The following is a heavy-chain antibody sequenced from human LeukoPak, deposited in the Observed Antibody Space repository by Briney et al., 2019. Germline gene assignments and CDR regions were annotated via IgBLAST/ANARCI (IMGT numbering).Heavy chain of an antibody. CDR1: GFTVSSNY. J-gene: IGHJ6*03. CDR3: ARDRAVVVPAAYYYYYMDV. V-gene: IGHV3-66*02. Sequence: GGSLRLSCAASGFTVSSNYMSWVRQAPGKGLEWVSVIYSGGSTYYADSVKGRFTISRDNSKNPLYLQMNSLRAEDTAVYYCARDRAVVVPAAYYYYYMDVWGKGTTVTVSS. CDR2: IYSGGST. D-gene: IGHD2-2*01.